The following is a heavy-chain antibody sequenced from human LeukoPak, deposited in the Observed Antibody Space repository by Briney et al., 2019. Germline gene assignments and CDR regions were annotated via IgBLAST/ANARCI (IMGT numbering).Heavy chain of an antibody. J-gene: IGHJ4*02. CDR3: SREDY. CDR2: INPNSGVT. V-gene: IGHV1-2*02. Sequence: EASVKVSCKASGYTFIDYYLQWVRQAPGQGLEWVGWINPNSGVTNYAQKFQGRVSMTSDTSISTVYMELSRLRSDDTAVYYCSREDYWGQGTLVTVSS. CDR1: GYTFIDYY.